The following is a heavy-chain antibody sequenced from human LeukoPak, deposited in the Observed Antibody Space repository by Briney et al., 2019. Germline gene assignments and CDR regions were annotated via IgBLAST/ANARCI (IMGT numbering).Heavy chain of an antibody. CDR3: ARDWGYYDSSGYSDPFDY. CDR1: GFTFSSYW. V-gene: IGHV3-7*01. D-gene: IGHD3-22*01. J-gene: IGHJ4*02. Sequence: GGSLRLSCAASGFTFSSYWMSWVRQAPGKGLEWVANIKQDGSEKYYVDSVKGRFTISRDNAKNSLYLQMNSLRAEDTAVYYCARDWGYYDSSGYSDPFDYWGQGTLVTVSS. CDR2: IKQDGSEK.